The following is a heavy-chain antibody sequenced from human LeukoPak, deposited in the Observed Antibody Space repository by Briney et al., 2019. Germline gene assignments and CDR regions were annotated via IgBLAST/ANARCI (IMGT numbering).Heavy chain of an antibody. J-gene: IGHJ5*02. Sequence: GGSLRLSCTAFRFIFSEFAMSWVRQAPGKGLEWVSVIGGNGHSPLYSDSVKGRFTISRDDSKSTLYLQMDSLRVEDTAVYYCASFRTTSHYYYDSRDWFDPWGQGTLVTVSS. CDR2: IGGNGHSP. D-gene: IGHD3-22*01. CDR3: ASFRTTSHYYYDSRDWFDP. V-gene: IGHV3-23*01. CDR1: RFIFSEFA.